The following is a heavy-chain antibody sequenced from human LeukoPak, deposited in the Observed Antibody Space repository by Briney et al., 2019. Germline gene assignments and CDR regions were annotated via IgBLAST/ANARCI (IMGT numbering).Heavy chain of an antibody. CDR3: AKDSGYDSSGYMDY. CDR2: ISGSGGST. D-gene: IGHD3-22*01. V-gene: IGHV3-23*01. Sequence: GGPLRLSCAASGFTFSSYAMSWVRQAPGKGLEWVSAISGSGGSTYYADSVKGRFTISRDNSKNTLYLQMNSLRAEDTAVYYCAKDSGYDSSGYMDYWGQGTLVTVSS. J-gene: IGHJ4*02. CDR1: GFTFSSYA.